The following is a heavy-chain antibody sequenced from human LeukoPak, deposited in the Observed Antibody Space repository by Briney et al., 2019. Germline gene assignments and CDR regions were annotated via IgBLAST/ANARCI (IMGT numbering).Heavy chain of an antibody. CDR1: GYTFTGYY. J-gene: IGHJ3*02. V-gene: IGHV1-2*02. Sequence: ASVKVCCKASGYTFTGYYMHWVRQAPGQGLEWMGWINPNSGGTNYAQKFQGRVTMTRDTSISTAYMELSRLRSDDTAVYYCARDLGGSSRSDAFDIWGQGTMVTVSS. CDR2: INPNSGGT. D-gene: IGHD3-10*01. CDR3: ARDLGGSSRSDAFDI.